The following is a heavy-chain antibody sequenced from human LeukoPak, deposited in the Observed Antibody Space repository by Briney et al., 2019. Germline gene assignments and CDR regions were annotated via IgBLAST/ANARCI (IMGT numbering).Heavy chain of an antibody. J-gene: IGHJ3*02. V-gene: IGHV3-74*01. CDR1: GFTFDDYA. CDR2: INSDGSST. CDR3: ANPGYSYGGIGI. D-gene: IGHD5-18*01. Sequence: GRSLRLSCAASGFTFDDYAMPWVRQAPGKGLVWVSRINSDGSSTTYADSVKGRFTISRDNAKNTLYLQMNSLRDEDTAVYYCANPGYSYGGIGIWGQGTMVTVSS.